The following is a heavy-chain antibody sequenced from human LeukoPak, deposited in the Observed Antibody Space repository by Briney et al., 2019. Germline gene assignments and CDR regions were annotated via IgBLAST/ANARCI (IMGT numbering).Heavy chain of an antibody. CDR2: IRSKAYGGTT. CDR1: GLTFGDYA. V-gene: IGHV3-49*03. J-gene: IGHJ4*02. D-gene: IGHD6-13*01. CDR3: TRDRGGIAAAGYDSFYFDY. Sequence: GGSLRLSCTASGLTFGDYAMSWFRQAPGKGLGWVGFIRSKAYGGTTEYAASVKGRFTISRDDSKSIAYLQMNSLKTEDTAVYYCTRDRGGIAAAGYDSFYFDYWGQGTLVTVSS.